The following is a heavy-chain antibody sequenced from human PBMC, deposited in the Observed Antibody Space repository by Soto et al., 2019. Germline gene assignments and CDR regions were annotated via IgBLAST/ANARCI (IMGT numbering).Heavy chain of an antibody. CDR2: ISAYNGNT. J-gene: IGHJ6*02. D-gene: IGHD4-17*01. Sequence: QVQLVQSGAEVKKPGASVKVSCKASGYTFTSYGISWVRQAPGQGLEWMGWISAYNGNTNYAQKLQGRVTMTRNTSISTAYMELSSLRSEDTAVYYCARGGYGDYPYYYYVMDVCGQGTTVTVSS. V-gene: IGHV1-18*01. CDR1: GYTFTSYG. CDR3: ARGGYGDYPYYYYVMDV.